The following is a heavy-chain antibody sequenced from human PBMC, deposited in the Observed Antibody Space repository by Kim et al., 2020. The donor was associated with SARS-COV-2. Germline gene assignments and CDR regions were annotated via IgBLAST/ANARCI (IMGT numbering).Heavy chain of an antibody. D-gene: IGHD6-13*01. V-gene: IGHV4-34*01. J-gene: IGHJ4*02. CDR2: INHSGST. CDR3: ARGAAAAYDY. CDR1: GGSFSGYY. Sequence: SETLSLTCAVYGGSFSGYYWSWIRQPPGKGLEWIGEINHSGSTNYNPSLKSRVTISVDTSKNQFSLKLSSVTAADTAVYYCARGAAAAYDYWGQATLVTVSS.